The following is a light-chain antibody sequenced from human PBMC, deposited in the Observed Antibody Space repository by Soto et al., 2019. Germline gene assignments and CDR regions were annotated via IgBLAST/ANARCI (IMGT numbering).Light chain of an antibody. Sequence: DIQMTHSPSTLSASLGDRVTITCRASQNINSWLAWYQQKPGKAPNLLIYKAFSLENGVPSRFSGSGSGTEFTLTISSLQPDDFATYYCQQYKSYWTFGQGTKVDIK. J-gene: IGKJ1*01. CDR1: QNINSW. CDR3: QQYKSYWT. V-gene: IGKV1-5*03. CDR2: KAF.